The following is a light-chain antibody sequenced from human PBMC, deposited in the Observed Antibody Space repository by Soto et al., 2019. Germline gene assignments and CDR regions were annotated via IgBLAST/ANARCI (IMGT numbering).Light chain of an antibody. J-gene: IGKJ2*01. CDR1: QSISSSY. CDR2: AAS. V-gene: IGKV3-20*01. Sequence: EMVLTQSPGTLSLAPGERATLSCRASQSISSSYLAWYQQKPGQAPRLLIYAASSRATGIPDRFSGSGSGQDFTLTISRLEPEDFAVYYCQQYGSSSYTFGQGTQLEIK. CDR3: QQYGSSSYT.